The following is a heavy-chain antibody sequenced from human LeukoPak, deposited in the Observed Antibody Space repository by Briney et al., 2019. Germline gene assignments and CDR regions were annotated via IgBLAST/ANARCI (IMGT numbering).Heavy chain of an antibody. D-gene: IGHD3-22*01. CDR1: GFTFSSYW. CDR2: ISYDGSNK. J-gene: IGHJ4*02. Sequence: GGSLRLSCAASGFTFSSYWMSWVRQAPGNRLEWVAVISYDGSNKYYADSVKGRFTISRDNSKNTLYLQMNSLRAEDTAVYYCARGPPLTVIVVVPIDYWGQGTLVTVSS. CDR3: ARGPPLTVIVVVPIDY. V-gene: IGHV3-30-3*01.